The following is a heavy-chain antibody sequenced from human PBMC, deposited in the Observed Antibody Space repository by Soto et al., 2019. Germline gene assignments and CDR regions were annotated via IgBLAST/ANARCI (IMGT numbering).Heavy chain of an antibody. J-gene: IGHJ4*02. V-gene: IGHV3-23*01. CDR1: GFTFSSYA. CDR2: ISGSGGST. CDR3: AKDGRNAYYYDSSGYSRNY. Sequence: GGSLRLSCAASGFTFSSYAMSWVRQAPGKGLEWVSAISGSGGSTYYADSVKGRFTISRDNSKNTLYLQMNSLRAEDTAVYYCAKDGRNAYYYDSSGYSRNYWGQGTLVTVSS. D-gene: IGHD3-22*01.